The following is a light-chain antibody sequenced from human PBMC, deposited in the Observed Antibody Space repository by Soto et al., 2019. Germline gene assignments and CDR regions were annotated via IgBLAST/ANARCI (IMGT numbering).Light chain of an antibody. V-gene: IGKV1-9*01. J-gene: IGKJ3*01. Sequence: DIQLTQSPSFLSASVGDRVTITCRASQGISSYLAWYQQKPGKAPKLLIYAASTLQSGVPSRFSGSGSGTEFILTISSLQPEDFATYYCQQLNSYLFGPGTKVDIK. CDR3: QQLNSYL. CDR1: QGISSY. CDR2: AAS.